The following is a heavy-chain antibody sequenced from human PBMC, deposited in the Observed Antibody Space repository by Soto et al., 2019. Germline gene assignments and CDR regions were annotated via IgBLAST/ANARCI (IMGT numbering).Heavy chain of an antibody. D-gene: IGHD3-16*01. CDR2: IFSSGTA. J-gene: IGHJ6*02. V-gene: IGHV4-30-4*01. CDR3: ARVPSPFDYYYAMDV. CDR1: GDSISSGNKY. Sequence: SETLSLTCTVSGDSISSGNKYWSWIRQAPGKGLEWIGYIFSSGTAYYNPSLKSRLTMSLDTSQNQFSLRLASVTDADSAVYYCARVPSPFDYYYAMDVWGQGTTVTVSS.